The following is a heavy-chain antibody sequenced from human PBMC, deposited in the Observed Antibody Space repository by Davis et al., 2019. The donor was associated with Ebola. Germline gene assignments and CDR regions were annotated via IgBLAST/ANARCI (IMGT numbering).Heavy chain of an antibody. D-gene: IGHD1-26*01. V-gene: IGHV1-69*13. CDR1: GGTFSSYA. J-gene: IGHJ3*02. Sequence: SVKVSCKASGGTFSSYAISWVRQAPGQGLEWMGGIIPIFGTANYAQKFQGRVTITADESTSTAYMELSSLRSEDTAVYYCAGEYAAGGGSFDIWGQGTMVTVSS. CDR2: IIPIFGTA. CDR3: AGEYAAGGGSFDI.